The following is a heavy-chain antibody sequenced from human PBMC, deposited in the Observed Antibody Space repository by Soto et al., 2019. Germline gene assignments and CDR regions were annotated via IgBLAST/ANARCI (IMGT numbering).Heavy chain of an antibody. D-gene: IGHD2-15*01. Sequence: QVQLVESGGGVVQPGRSLRLSCAASGFTFRSYAMHWVRQAPGKGLECVAVIAYDGSNKFYRDYVKGRFTISRDNSKNPLYLQINSLRYEDTAGYDCARGDREDIAVVIGARPGEYGVDVWGQGTTVTVSS. CDR1: GFTFRSYA. V-gene: IGHV3-30-3*01. CDR2: IAYDGSNK. J-gene: IGHJ6*02. CDR3: ARGDREDIAVVIGARPGEYGVDV.